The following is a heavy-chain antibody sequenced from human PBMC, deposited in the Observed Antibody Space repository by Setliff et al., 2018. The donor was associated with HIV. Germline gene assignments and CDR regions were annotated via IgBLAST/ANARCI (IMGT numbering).Heavy chain of an antibody. V-gene: IGHV4-39*01. CDR2: IFYSGIT. CDR1: GGSFTSRSYY. D-gene: IGHD3-3*01. J-gene: IGHJ3*02. CDR3: ARSKTFYDFWGDYYTHGAFKI. Sequence: SETLSLTCTVSGGSFTSRSYYWGWIRQPPGKGLEWIGSIFYSGITYYNPSLKSRVTISVDTSKNQFSLNLTSVTAADTAVYYCARSKTFYDFWGDYYTHGAFKIWGLGTMVTVSS.